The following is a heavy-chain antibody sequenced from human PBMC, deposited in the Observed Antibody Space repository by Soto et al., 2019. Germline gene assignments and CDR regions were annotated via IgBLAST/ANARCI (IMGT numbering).Heavy chain of an antibody. V-gene: IGHV2-5*02. CDR1: GFSLSTSGVG. D-gene: IGHD3-10*01. J-gene: IGHJ4*02. Sequence: QITLKESGPTLVKPTQTLTLTCTFSGFSLSTSGVGVGWIRQPPGKALEWLALIYWDDDKRYSPSLKSRLTITKDTSKHQVVLTMTNMDPVDTATYYCAHRAQYYGSGSPIYYFDYWGQGTLVTVSS. CDR2: IYWDDDK. CDR3: AHRAQYYGSGSPIYYFDY.